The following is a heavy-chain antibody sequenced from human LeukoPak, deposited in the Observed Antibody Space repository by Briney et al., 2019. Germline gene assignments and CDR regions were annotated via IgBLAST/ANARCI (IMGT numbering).Heavy chain of an antibody. CDR3: VKDGADDCSSTSCQSDDAFDI. V-gene: IGHV3-64D*06. CDR1: GDSISSYY. J-gene: IGHJ3*02. CDR2: ISSNGGST. Sequence: LSLTCTVSGDSISSYYWSWVRQAPGKGLEYVSAISSNGGSTHYADSVKGRFTISRDNSKNTLYLQMSSLRAEDTAVYYCVKDGADDCSSTSCQSDDAFDIWGQGTMVTVSS. D-gene: IGHD2-2*01.